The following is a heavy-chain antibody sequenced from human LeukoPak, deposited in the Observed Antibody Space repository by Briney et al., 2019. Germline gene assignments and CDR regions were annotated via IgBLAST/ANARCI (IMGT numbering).Heavy chain of an antibody. Sequence: PGGSLRLSCAASGFTFDDYAMHWVRQAPGKGLEWVSGISWNSGSIGYADSVKGRFTISRDNAKNCLYLQMNSLRAEDTALYYCAKGQGYSSSWYSGMDVWGQGTTVTVSS. D-gene: IGHD6-13*01. CDR1: GFTFDDYA. CDR3: AKGQGYSSSWYSGMDV. J-gene: IGHJ6*02. CDR2: ISWNSGSI. V-gene: IGHV3-9*01.